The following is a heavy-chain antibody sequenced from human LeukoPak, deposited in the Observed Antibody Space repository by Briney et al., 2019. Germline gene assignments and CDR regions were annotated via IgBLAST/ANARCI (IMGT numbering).Heavy chain of an antibody. CDR2: ISYDRSNK. CDR3: ARDSEVAAAGNNWFDP. V-gene: IGHV3-30-3*01. J-gene: IGHJ5*02. D-gene: IGHD6-13*01. Sequence: GGSLRLSCAASGFTFSSYAMHWVRQAPGKGLEWVAVISYDRSNKYYADSVKGRFTISRDNSKNTLYLQMNSLRAEDTAVYYCARDSEVAAAGNNWFDPLGPGNPGHRLL. CDR1: GFTFSSYA.